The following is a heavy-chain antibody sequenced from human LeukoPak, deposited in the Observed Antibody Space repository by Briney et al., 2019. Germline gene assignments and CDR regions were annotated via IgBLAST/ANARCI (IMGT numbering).Heavy chain of an antibody. CDR1: GFTFGDYA. CDR2: IGSKPYGGTT. Sequence: PGGSLRLSCTASGFTFGDYAMSWVRPAPGKGLEWVGFIGSKPYGGTTEYAASVQGRFTISRDDSKSIAYLQRNSLKTEDTAVYYCTRALYSSSWNYYFDYWGQGTLVTVSS. J-gene: IGHJ4*02. D-gene: IGHD6-13*01. CDR3: TRALYSSSWNYYFDY. V-gene: IGHV3-49*04.